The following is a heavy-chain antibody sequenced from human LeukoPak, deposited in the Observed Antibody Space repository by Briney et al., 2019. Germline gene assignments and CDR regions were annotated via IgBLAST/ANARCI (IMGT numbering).Heavy chain of an antibody. Sequence: GGSLRLSCAASGFPFSTYSMNWVRQAPGKGLEWVSSITSTRYIYYADSVKGRFTISGDNAKNSLYLQMNSLRAEDTAVYYCARDPGVVGTTTDYWGQGTLVTVSS. J-gene: IGHJ4*02. D-gene: IGHD1-26*01. V-gene: IGHV3-21*01. CDR2: ITSTRYI. CDR3: ARDPGVVGTTTDY. CDR1: GFPFSTYS.